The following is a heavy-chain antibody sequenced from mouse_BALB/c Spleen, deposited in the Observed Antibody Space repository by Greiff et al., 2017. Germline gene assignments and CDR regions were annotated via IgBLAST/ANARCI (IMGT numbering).Heavy chain of an antibody. V-gene: IGHV1-12*01. CDR2: IYPGNGDT. Sequence: QVQLQQPGAELVKPGASVKMSCKASGYTFTSYNMHWVKQTPGQGLEWIGAIYPGNGDTSYNQKFKGKATLTADKSSSTAYMQLSSLTSEDSAVYYCNAVRRGFAYWGQGTLVTVSA. J-gene: IGHJ3*01. CDR3: NAVRRGFAY. D-gene: IGHD2-14*01. CDR1: GYTFTSYN.